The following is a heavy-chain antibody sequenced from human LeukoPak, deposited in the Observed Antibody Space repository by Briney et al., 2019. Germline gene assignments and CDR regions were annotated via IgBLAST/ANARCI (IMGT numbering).Heavy chain of an antibody. J-gene: IGHJ4*02. CDR2: IYYSGST. D-gene: IGHD3-22*01. V-gene: IGHV4-59*12. Sequence: SETLSLTCTVSGGSISSYYWSSIRQPPGKGLEWIGYIYYSGSTNYNPSLKSRVTISVDTSKHQFSLKLSSVTAADTAVYYCARVGYYYDSSGFYDYWGQGTLVTVSS. CDR1: GGSISSYY. CDR3: ARVGYYYDSSGFYDY.